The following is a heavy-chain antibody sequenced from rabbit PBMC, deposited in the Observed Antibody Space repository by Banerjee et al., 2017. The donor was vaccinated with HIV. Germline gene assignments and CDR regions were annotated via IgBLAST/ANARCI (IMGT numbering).Heavy chain of an antibody. CDR1: GFDFTYGYV. CDR3: ARDLPGVIGWNFNL. D-gene: IGHD1-1*01. Sequence: QEQLVESGGGLVKPGASLTLTCKASGFDFTYGYVMCWVRQAPGKGLEWIACINSATGGSVYATWAKGRFTISKASWTSVTLQMTRLTAADTASYFCARDLPGVIGWNFNLWGPGTLVTVS. J-gene: IGHJ4*01. CDR2: INSATGGS. V-gene: IGHV1S45*01.